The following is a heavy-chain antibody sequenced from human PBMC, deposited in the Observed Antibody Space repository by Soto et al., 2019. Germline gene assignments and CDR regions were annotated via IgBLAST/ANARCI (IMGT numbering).Heavy chain of an antibody. CDR3: ARDTECISTSCLYYGMDV. CDR2: INPNSGGT. V-gene: IGHV1-2*04. Sequence: ASMKVSCTASAYTFTGYYMHWVRQAPAQGLEWMGWINPNSGGTNYAQKFQGWVTMTRDTSISTAYMELSRLRSDDTAVYYCARDTECISTSCLYYGMDVWGQGTTVTVSS. D-gene: IGHD2-2*01. CDR1: AYTFTGYY. J-gene: IGHJ6*02.